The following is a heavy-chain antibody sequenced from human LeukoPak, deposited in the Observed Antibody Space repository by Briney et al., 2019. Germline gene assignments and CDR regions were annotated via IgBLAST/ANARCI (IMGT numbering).Heavy chain of an antibody. D-gene: IGHD4-17*01. CDR1: GYSISTNNY. CDR3: ARDRHGDYYFDY. CDR2: LYHSGST. V-gene: IGHV4-38-2*02. Sequence: SETLSLTCTVSGYSISTNNYWGWIRQPPGKGLEWIGSLYHSGSTYYNPSLKSRVTISVDTSKNQFSLRMNSLTAADTAVYYCARDRHGDYYFDYWGQGTLVTVSS. J-gene: IGHJ4*02.